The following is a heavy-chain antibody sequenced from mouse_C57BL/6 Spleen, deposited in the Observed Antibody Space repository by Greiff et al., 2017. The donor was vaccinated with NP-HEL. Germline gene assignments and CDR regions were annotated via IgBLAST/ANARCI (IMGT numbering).Heavy chain of an antibody. CDR1: GFTFSSYG. CDR3: ARKGLRRGPWFAY. Sequence: EVKLVESGGDLVKPGGSLKLSCAASGFTFSSYGMSWVRQTPDKRLEWVATISSGGSYTYYPDSVKGRFTISRDNAKNTLYLQMSSLKSEDTAMYYCARKGLRRGPWFAYWGQGTLVTVSA. V-gene: IGHV5-6*01. J-gene: IGHJ3*01. D-gene: IGHD2-4*01. CDR2: ISSGGSYT.